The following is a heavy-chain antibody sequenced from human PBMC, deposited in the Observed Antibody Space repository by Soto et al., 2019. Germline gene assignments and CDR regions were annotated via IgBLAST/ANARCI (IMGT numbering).Heavy chain of an antibody. CDR1: AYSLINND. CDR2: MNPGSGDT. Sequence: SVNSSCKASAYSLINNDVRWARSATGQGLEWMGWMNPGSGDTGYAQKFQGRVTMTSDISIATAYMELSSLRSDDTAIYYFARMATFSSLNWFDPWGQGTLVTVSS. D-gene: IGHD3-16*01. CDR3: ARMATFSSLNWFDP. V-gene: IGHV1-8*01. J-gene: IGHJ5*02.